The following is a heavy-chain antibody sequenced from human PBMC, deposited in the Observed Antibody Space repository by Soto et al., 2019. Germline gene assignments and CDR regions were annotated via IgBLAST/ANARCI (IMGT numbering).Heavy chain of an antibody. CDR1: GGSFSGYY. CDR3: ARLPKYCSGGSCYGGAFDI. V-gene: IGHV4-34*01. D-gene: IGHD2-15*01. J-gene: IGHJ3*02. Sequence: KPSETLSLTCAVYGGSFSGYYWSWIRQPPGKGLEWIGEINHSGSTNYNPSLKSRVTISVDTSKNQFSLKLSSVTAADTAVYYCARLPKYCSGGSCYGGAFDIWGQGTMVTVSS. CDR2: INHSGST.